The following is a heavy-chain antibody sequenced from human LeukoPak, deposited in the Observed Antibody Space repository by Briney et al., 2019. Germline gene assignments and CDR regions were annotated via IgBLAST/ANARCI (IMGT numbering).Heavy chain of an antibody. CDR2: IYQSVTT. Sequence: SETLSLTCAVSGYSISSGYYWGWIRQPPGKGLEWIGSIYQSVTTYYSPSLKSRVAISADTPKNRFSLTLTSVTAADMAVYYCARGSNYYYSMDVWGKGTTVTVSS. J-gene: IGHJ6*04. CDR3: ARGSNYYYSMDV. CDR1: GYSISSGYY. D-gene: IGHD3/OR15-3a*01. V-gene: IGHV4-38-2*01.